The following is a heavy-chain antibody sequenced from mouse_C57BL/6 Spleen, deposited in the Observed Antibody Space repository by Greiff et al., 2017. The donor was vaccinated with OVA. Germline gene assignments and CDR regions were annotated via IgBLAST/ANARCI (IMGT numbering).Heavy chain of an antibody. CDR2: ISSGSSNI. Sequence: EVNVVESGGGLVKPGGSLKLSCAASGFTFSDYGMHWVRQAPETGLEWVAYISSGSSNIYYADTVKGRFTISRDNAKNTLFLQMTSLRSEDTAMYYCARPSNFYAMDYWGQGTSVTVSS. CDR3: ARPSNFYAMDY. D-gene: IGHD2-5*01. J-gene: IGHJ4*01. V-gene: IGHV5-17*01. CDR1: GFTFSDYG.